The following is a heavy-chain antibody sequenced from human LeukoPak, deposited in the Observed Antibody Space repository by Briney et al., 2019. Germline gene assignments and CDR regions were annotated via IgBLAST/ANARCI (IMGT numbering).Heavy chain of an antibody. CDR2: ISYDGSNK. CDR3: ARDLVYYYDSII. V-gene: IGHV3-30-3*01. D-gene: IGHD3-22*01. CDR1: GFTISSYA. J-gene: IGHJ3*02. Sequence: GGSLRLSCAASGFTISSYAMHWLRQAPGKGLELVAVISYDGSNKYYADYVKGRFTIYRDNSKNTLYLQINSLRAEDTAVYYCARDLVYYYDSIIWGQGTMVTVSS.